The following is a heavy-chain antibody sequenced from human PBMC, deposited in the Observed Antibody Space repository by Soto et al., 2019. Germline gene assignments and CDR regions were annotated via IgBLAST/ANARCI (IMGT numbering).Heavy chain of an antibody. CDR1: GFTFSSCS. D-gene: IGHD6-19*01. CDR2: ISSTSTYI. Sequence: EVQLVESGGGLVKPGGSLRLSCAASGFTFSSCSMNWVRQTPGKGLEWVSSISSTSTYIYYADSVKGRFTISRDNAKNSLYLQMNSMRVEDTAVYYCAGDGSGWSRDYWGQGTLVTVSS. CDR3: AGDGSGWSRDY. J-gene: IGHJ4*02. V-gene: IGHV3-21*01.